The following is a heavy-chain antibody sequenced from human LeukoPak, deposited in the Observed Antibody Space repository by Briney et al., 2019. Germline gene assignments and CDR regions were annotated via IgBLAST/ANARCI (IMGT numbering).Heavy chain of an antibody. J-gene: IGHJ6*03. CDR2: IYHSGST. CDR3: ARRVGWPTTTYYYMDV. Sequence: SETLSLTCSVSGGSISDFYWSWIRQSPGKGLQYIGYIYHSGSTNYNPSLKSRVTLSLDTSKNTFSLQMTSVSAADTAVYYCARRVGWPTTTYYYMDVWGKGTTVTIS. CDR1: GGSISDFY. D-gene: IGHD6-19*01. V-gene: IGHV4-59*01.